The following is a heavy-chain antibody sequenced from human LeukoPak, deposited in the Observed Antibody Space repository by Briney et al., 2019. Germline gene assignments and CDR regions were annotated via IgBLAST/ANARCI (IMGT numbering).Heavy chain of an antibody. Sequence: SVKVSCKASGGTFSSYAISWVRQAPGQGLEWMGGIIPIFGTANYAQKFQGRVTMTRDTSTSTVYMELSSLRSEDTAVYYCARDGWYSSIHGWFDPWGQGTLVTVSS. CDR2: IIPIFGTA. J-gene: IGHJ5*02. CDR3: ARDGWYSSIHGWFDP. CDR1: GGTFSSYA. V-gene: IGHV1-69*05. D-gene: IGHD6-19*01.